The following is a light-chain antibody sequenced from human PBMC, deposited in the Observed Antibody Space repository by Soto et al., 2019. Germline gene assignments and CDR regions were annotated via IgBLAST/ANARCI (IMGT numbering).Light chain of an antibody. Sequence: QSVLTQPASVSGSLGQSITISCTGTSSDVGGYNYVSWYQQHPGKAPTLMIYEVNNRPSGVSNRFSGSKSGNTASLTISGLQAEDEAEYYCSSYTTSSTLCVFGTGTKVTV. J-gene: IGLJ1*01. V-gene: IGLV2-14*01. CDR3: SSYTTSSTLCV. CDR2: EVN. CDR1: SSDVGGYNY.